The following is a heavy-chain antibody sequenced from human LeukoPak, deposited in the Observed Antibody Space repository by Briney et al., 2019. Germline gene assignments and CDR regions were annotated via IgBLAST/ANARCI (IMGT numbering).Heavy chain of an antibody. D-gene: IGHD3-9*01. CDR2: ISYDGSNK. V-gene: IGHV3-30*04. CDR3: ARSGNYDILTGYYFLGSFDY. CDR1: GFTFSSYA. Sequence: PGGSLRLSCAASGFTFSSYAMHWVRQAPGKGLEWVAVISYDGSNKYYADSVKGRFTISRDNSKNTLYLQMNSLRAEDTAVYYCARSGNYDILTGYYFLGSFDYWGQGTLVTVSA. J-gene: IGHJ4*02.